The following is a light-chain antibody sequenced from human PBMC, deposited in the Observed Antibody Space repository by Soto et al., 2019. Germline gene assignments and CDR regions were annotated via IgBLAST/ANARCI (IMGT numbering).Light chain of an antibody. Sequence: SALTQPASVSGSPGQSVTISCSGTSSDVGGYNYVSWYQQHPGKAPKLLIYEVSNRPSGVSNRFSGSKSASTASLTISGLQPEDEAEYYCSSYTTSSTPYVFGAGTKVTVL. CDR3: SSYTTSSTPYV. CDR2: EVS. J-gene: IGLJ1*01. CDR1: SSDVGGYNY. V-gene: IGLV2-14*01.